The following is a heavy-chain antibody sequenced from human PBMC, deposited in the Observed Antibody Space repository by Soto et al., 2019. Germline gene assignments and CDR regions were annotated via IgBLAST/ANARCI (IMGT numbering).Heavy chain of an antibody. CDR1: GDDRARKRAA. Sequence: SQSRSVTCAVSGDDRARKRAAWGWVKKSPSRGLEWLGRTYYRSKWYNDYAVSVESRITINPDTSKNQFSLQLNSVTPEDTAVYYCARSISATTGDGMDVWGQGTTVTVSS. D-gene: IGHD1-7*01. J-gene: IGHJ6*02. V-gene: IGHV6-1*01. CDR3: ARSISATTGDGMDV. CDR2: TYYRSKWYN.